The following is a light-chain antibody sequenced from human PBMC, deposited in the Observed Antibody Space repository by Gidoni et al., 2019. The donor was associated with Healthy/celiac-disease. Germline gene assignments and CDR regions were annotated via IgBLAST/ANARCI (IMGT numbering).Light chain of an antibody. CDR1: QSVSSY. V-gene: IGKV3-11*01. CDR2: DAS. CDR3: QQRSNWPPWT. Sequence: EILLPQSPATLSLSPGARATLSCTSSQSVSSYLAWDQQKPGQAPRLLIYDASNRATGIPARFSCSGSGTDFTFTISSLEPEDFAVDYCQQRSNWPPWTFGQGTKVEIK. J-gene: IGKJ1*01.